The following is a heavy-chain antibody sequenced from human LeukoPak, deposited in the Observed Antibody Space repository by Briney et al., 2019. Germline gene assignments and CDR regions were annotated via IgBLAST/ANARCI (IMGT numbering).Heavy chain of an antibody. D-gene: IGHD3-9*01. CDR1: GFALRTSGMG. CDR3: ARTARYYDILTGFTFDY. Sequence: SGPALLQPTQTLTLTRTFSGFALRTSGMGVRWIRQPPVKALEWLSLNYWYYDTYYTTSLNTTLPISKAPSKNQLVLTITNMDPVDTATYYCARTARYYDILTGFTFDYWGQGTLVTVSS. J-gene: IGHJ4*02. V-gene: IGHV2-70*01. CDR2: NYWYYDT.